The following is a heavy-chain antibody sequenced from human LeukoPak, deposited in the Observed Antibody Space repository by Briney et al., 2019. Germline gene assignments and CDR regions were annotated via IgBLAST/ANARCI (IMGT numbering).Heavy chain of an antibody. CDR3: ARGGSYLSAFDI. Sequence: SGGSLTLSCAASGFTVSSNYMSWVRQAPGKGLEWVSIIYSGGSTFYEDSVKGRFTISRDNSKNTLYLQMNSLRAEDTAVYYCARGGSYLSAFDIWGQGTMVTVSS. CDR1: GFTVSSNY. V-gene: IGHV3-53*01. J-gene: IGHJ3*02. CDR2: IYSGGST. D-gene: IGHD1-26*01.